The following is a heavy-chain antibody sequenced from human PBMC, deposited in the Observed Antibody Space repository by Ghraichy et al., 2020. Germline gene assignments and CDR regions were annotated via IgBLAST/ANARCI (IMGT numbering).Heavy chain of an antibody. D-gene: IGHD2-15*01. CDR3: ARAPQYCSGGSCHLFFDY. Sequence: GGSLRLSCAASGFTVSSNYMSWVRQAPGKGLEWVSVIYSGGSTYYADSVKGRFTISRDNSKNTLYLQMNSLRAEDTAVYYCARAPQYCSGGSCHLFFDYWGQGTLVTVSS. V-gene: IGHV3-66*01. CDR2: IYSGGST. CDR1: GFTVSSNY. J-gene: IGHJ4*02.